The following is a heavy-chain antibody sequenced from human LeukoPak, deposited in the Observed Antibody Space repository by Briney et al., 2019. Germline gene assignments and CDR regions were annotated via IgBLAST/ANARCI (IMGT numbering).Heavy chain of an antibody. CDR1: GLTLSSYA. V-gene: IGHV3-23*01. CDR3: AKDPDYDILTGYHRGFDP. D-gene: IGHD3-9*01. CDR2: ISGSGGST. J-gene: IGHJ5*02. Sequence: GGSLRLSCAASGLTLSSYAMGWVRQAPGKGLEWVSAISGSGGSTYYADSVKGRFTISRDNSKNTLYLQMNSLRAEDTAVYYCAKDPDYDILTGYHRGFDPWGQGTLVTVSS.